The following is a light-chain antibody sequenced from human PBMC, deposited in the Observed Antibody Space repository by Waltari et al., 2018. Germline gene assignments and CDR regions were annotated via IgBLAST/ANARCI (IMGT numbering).Light chain of an antibody. CDR3: NSFAGSDTVV. CDR1: SGDIGAYNS. V-gene: IGLV2-8*01. CDR2: DVN. J-gene: IGLJ2*01. Sequence: QSALTQPPSASGSPGQSVTISCTGTSGDIGAYNSVNWYRQHPGKVPKLMIYDVNRRPSGVPDPLSGSKSGNTASLTVSGLQPEDEAVYYCNSFAGSDTVVFGGGTTLTVL.